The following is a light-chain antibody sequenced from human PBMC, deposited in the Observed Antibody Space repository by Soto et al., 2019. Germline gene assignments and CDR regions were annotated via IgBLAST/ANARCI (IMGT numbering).Light chain of an antibody. CDR2: AAS. J-gene: IGKJ5*01. CDR3: QQSYTSRIT. CDR1: QTISVY. Sequence: DIQMTQSPSSLSASLGDTVIITCRASQTISVYLNWYQQKPGKAPKLLIFAASSLQSGVPSRFSGSGSGTDFTPTVSSLQPEDSATYYCQQSYTSRITFGLGTRLEIK. V-gene: IGKV1-39*01.